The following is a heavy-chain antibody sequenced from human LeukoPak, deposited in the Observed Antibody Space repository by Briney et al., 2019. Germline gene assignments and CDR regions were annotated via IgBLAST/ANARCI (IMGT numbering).Heavy chain of an antibody. D-gene: IGHD6-13*01. CDR1: GGSISSSSYY. CDR2: IYYSGST. V-gene: IGHV4-39*01. CDR3: ARRYSSSYY. Sequence: PSGTLSLTCTVSGGSISSSSYYWGWIRQPPGKGLEWIGSIYYSGSTYYNPSLKSRVTISVDTSKNQFSLKLSSVTAADTAVYYCARRYSSSYYWGQGTLVTVSS. J-gene: IGHJ4*02.